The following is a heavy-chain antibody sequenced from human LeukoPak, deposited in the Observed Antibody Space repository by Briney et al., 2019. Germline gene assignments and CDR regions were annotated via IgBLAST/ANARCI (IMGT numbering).Heavy chain of an antibody. D-gene: IGHD3-3*01. Sequence: KASETLSLTCTVSGGSISSYYWSWIQQPPGKRLEWIGCISDSGSTNYNPSLKSRVTISVDTSKSQFSLKLSSVTAADTAVYYCARGRLLEWFDSWGQGTLVSVSS. CDR3: ARGRLLEWFDS. J-gene: IGHJ5*02. CDR1: GGSISSYY. CDR2: ISDSGST. V-gene: IGHV4-59*01.